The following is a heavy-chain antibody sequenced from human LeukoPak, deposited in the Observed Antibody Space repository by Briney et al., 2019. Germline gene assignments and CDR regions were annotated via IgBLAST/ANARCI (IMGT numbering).Heavy chain of an antibody. D-gene: IGHD6-13*01. V-gene: IGHV3-21*01. CDR3: ARVRGSSSWPNYYGMDV. J-gene: IGHJ6*02. Sequence: GGSLRLSCAASGFTFSSYSMNWVRQAPGKGLEWVSSISSSSSYIYYADSVKGRFTISRDNAKNSLYLQMNSLRAEDTAVYYCARVRGSSSWPNYYGMDVWGQGTTVTVSS. CDR1: GFTFSSYS. CDR2: ISSSSSYI.